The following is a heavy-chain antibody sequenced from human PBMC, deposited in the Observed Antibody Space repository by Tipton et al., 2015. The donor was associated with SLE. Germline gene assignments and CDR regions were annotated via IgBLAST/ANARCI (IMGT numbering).Heavy chain of an antibody. Sequence: TLSLTCTVSGGSISSYYWSWIRQPPGKGLEWMGYIYYSGSTNYNPSLKSRVTISVDTSKNQFSLKLSSVTAADTAVYYCARGSAVITSGYYYYYMDVWGKGTTVTVSS. CDR2: IYYSGST. D-gene: IGHD3-22*01. J-gene: IGHJ6*03. V-gene: IGHV4-59*01. CDR3: ARGSAVITSGYYYYYMDV. CDR1: GGSISSYY.